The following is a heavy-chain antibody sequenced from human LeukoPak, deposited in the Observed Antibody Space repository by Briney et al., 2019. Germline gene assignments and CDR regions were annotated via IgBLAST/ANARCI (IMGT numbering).Heavy chain of an antibody. Sequence: SETLSLTCTVSGGYIITSGHYWGWIRQPPGKGLEWIGSVYYTGVTSTNPFFRSRMSISVDTSKNQFSLNLTSVIAADVAVYYCARERSSSGGHNWFDPWGQGTLVTVSS. CDR3: ARERSSSGGHNWFDP. CDR1: GGYIITSGHY. D-gene: IGHD4-23*01. CDR2: VYYTGVT. J-gene: IGHJ5*02. V-gene: IGHV4-39*07.